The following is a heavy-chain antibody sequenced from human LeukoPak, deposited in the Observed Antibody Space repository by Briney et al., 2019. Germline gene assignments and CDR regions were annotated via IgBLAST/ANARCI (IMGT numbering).Heavy chain of an antibody. Sequence: PGGSLRLSCAASGFTFSSYGMHWVRQAPGKGLEWVAVIWYDGSNKYYADSVKGRFTISRDNSKNTLYLQMNSLRAEDTAVYYCARGYCSSTSCLVYGMDVWGQGTTVTVSS. J-gene: IGHJ6*02. CDR1: GFTFSSYG. CDR3: ARGYCSSTSCLVYGMDV. D-gene: IGHD2-2*01. V-gene: IGHV3-33*01. CDR2: IWYDGSNK.